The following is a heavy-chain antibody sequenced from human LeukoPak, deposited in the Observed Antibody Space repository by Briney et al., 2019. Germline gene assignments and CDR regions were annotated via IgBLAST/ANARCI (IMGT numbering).Heavy chain of an antibody. J-gene: IGHJ4*02. CDR2: ISGGTT. Sequence: GGSLRLSCTASGFTFGDYLLSWFRQAPGKGLEWIGFISGGTTEYAASVKGRFTTSRDDSTSIAYLQMNSLTTEDTAVYYCSRGSGWLSVYWGQGNLVTVSS. CDR1: GFTFGDYL. CDR3: SRGSGWLSVY. D-gene: IGHD6-19*01. V-gene: IGHV3-49*03.